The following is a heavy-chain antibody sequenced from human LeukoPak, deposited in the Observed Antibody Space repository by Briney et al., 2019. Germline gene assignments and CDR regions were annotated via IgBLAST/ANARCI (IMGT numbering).Heavy chain of an antibody. J-gene: IGHJ3*02. CDR1: GGSFSGYY. Sequence: SETLSLTCAVYGGSFSGYYWSWIRQPPGKGLEWIGEINHSGSTNYNPSLKSRVTTSVDTSKNQFSLKLSSVTAADTAVYYCARFGYSYGPDAFDIWGQGTMVTVSS. CDR2: INHSGST. D-gene: IGHD5-18*01. V-gene: IGHV4-34*01. CDR3: ARFGYSYGPDAFDI.